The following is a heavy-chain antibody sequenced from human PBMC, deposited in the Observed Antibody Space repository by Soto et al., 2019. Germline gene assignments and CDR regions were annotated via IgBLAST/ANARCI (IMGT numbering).Heavy chain of an antibody. CDR3: AITVLGPDLLADSFVDYYYYMDV. Sequence: PSETLSLTCTVSGGSISNFYWSWIRQPPGKGLEWIGYVYYTGSTSYNPSLKRRITFSADSSRGQFSLRLNSVTAADTAVNYCAITVLGPDLLADSFVDYYYYMDVWGQGTTVTVSS. CDR1: GGSISNFY. CDR2: VYYTGST. J-gene: IGHJ6*03. D-gene: IGHD3-9*01. V-gene: IGHV4-59*08.